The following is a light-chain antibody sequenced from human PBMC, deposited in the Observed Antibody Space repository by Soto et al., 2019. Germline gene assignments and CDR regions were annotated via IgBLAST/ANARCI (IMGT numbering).Light chain of an antibody. CDR3: SSSTTSNTWL. Sequence: QSVLTQPASVSGSPGQSITISCTATTSDVGGFDSVSWYQQHPGTAPRVIIYEVSNRTSGVSYRFSGSKSANTASLTISGLQADDEADYYCSSSTTSNTWLFVGVTKVTVL. V-gene: IGLV2-14*01. CDR1: TSDVGGFDS. CDR2: EVS. J-gene: IGLJ3*02.